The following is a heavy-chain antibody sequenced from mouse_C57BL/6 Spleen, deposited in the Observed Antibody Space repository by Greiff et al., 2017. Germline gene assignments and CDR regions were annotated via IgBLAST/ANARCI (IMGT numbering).Heavy chain of an antibody. Sequence: VQLQQPGAELVKPGASVKMSCKASGYTFTSYWITWVKQRPGQGLEWIGDIYPGSGSTNYNQKFKSKATLTVDTSSSTAYMQLSSLTSEDAAVYYCARYGYDGGLFDYWGQGTTLTVSA. CDR2: IYPGSGST. CDR1: GYTFTSYW. CDR3: ARYGYDGGLFDY. J-gene: IGHJ2*01. V-gene: IGHV1-55*01. D-gene: IGHD2-2*01.